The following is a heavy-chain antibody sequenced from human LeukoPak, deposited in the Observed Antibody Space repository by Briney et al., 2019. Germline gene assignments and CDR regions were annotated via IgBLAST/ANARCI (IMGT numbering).Heavy chain of an antibody. J-gene: IGHJ4*02. CDR3: VRESTGDLSFDH. V-gene: IGHV1-2*02. CDR2: INPNGGGT. Sequence: ASVTVSRKASGYTLTDHYMHWLRQAPAPGREGVGWINPNGGGTNYAPKCLGRVTMTRDMSSSTGYMERSSLRADDTAVYYCVRESTGDLSFDHWSQGTLVTLPS. CDR1: GYTLTDHY. D-gene: IGHD3-10*01.